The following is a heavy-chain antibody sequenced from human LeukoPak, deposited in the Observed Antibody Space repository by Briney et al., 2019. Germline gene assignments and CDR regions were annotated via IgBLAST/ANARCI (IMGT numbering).Heavy chain of an antibody. J-gene: IGHJ6*02. CDR2: IIPIFGTA. CDR1: GGTFSSYA. Sequence: ASVKVSCKASGGTFSSYAISWARQAPGQGLEWMGGIIPIFGTANYAQKFQGRVTITADESTSTAYMELSSLRSEDTAVYYCARDDPPHLYRVRGDFYGMDVWGQGTTVTVSS. CDR3: ARDDPPHLYRVRGDFYGMDV. D-gene: IGHD3-10*01. V-gene: IGHV1-69*13.